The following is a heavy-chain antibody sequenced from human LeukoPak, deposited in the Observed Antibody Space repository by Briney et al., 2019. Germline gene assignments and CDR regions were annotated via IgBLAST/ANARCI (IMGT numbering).Heavy chain of an antibody. D-gene: IGHD3-22*01. Sequence: KTSETLSLTCSVSGGSFSNYYWSWIRQPAGKGLEWIGRIYTSGSTNYNPSLKSRVTISVDTSKNQFSLKLSSVTAADTAVYYCARDAPYYDSSGLDYYYYGMDVWGQGTTVTVSS. V-gene: IGHV4-4*07. CDR3: ARDAPYYDSSGLDYYYYGMDV. CDR2: IYTSGST. J-gene: IGHJ6*02. CDR1: GGSFSNYY.